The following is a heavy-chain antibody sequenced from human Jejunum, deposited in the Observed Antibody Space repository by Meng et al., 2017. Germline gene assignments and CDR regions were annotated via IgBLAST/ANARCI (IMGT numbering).Heavy chain of an antibody. D-gene: IGHD5-12*01. V-gene: IGHV4-4*02. Sequence: QGQRQESGPGLVKPSGTLSLTGAVSGGSIIGINWWTWVRQPPGKGLEWIGEIHHSGSTNSNPSLKSRVTLSVDKSKNQFSLSMTSVTAADTAVYYCARGVGDIRVGFDYWGQGTLVTVSS. J-gene: IGHJ4*02. CDR3: ARGVGDIRVGFDY. CDR2: IHHSGST. CDR1: GGSIIGINW.